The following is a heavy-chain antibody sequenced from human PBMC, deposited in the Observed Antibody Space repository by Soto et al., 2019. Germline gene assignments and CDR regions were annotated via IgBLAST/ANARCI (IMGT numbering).Heavy chain of an antibody. CDR1: GFTFSSYW. CDR3: ARNDLYSGYDSSYYYYGMDV. J-gene: IGHJ6*02. CDR2: IKQDGSEK. V-gene: IGHV3-7*05. D-gene: IGHD5-12*01. Sequence: GGSLRLSCAASGFTFSSYWMSWVRQAPGKGLEWVANIKQDGSEKYYVDSVKGRFTISRDNAKNSLYLQMNSLRAEDTAVYYWARNDLYSGYDSSYYYYGMDVWGQGTTVTSP.